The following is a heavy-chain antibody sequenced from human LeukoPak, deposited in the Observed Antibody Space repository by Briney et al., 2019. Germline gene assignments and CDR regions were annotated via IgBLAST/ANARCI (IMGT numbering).Heavy chain of an antibody. V-gene: IGHV3-53*01. Sequence: PGGSLRPSCAASGFTVSTNYMSWVRQAPGKGLEWVSVINSDGRTYYTDSLKGRFTISRDNSKNPLYLKMNSLSAEDTAVYYCARDSWGRDYYPDAFDIWGQGTMVTVSS. CDR1: GFTVSTNY. CDR3: ARDSWGRDYYPDAFDI. CDR2: INSDGRT. D-gene: IGHD3-22*01. J-gene: IGHJ3*02.